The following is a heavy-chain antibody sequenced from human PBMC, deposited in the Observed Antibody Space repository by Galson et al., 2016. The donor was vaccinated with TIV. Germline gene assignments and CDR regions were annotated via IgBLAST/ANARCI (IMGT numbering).Heavy chain of an antibody. J-gene: IGHJ3*02. CDR2: ITSKTYGATT. CDR3: TRTAMGSTRNAFDI. D-gene: IGHD1-1*01. V-gene: IGHV3-49*03. Sequence: CAASGFTFGHYAVNWFRQAPGKGLEWVGFITSKTYGATTEYAASVKGRFTISRDDSRNIAYLQMNSLKTEDTAVYYCTRTAMGSTRNAFDIWGQGTVVTVSS. CDR1: GFTFGHYA.